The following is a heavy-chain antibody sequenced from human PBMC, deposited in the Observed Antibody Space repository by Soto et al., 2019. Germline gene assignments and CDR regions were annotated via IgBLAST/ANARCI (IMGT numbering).Heavy chain of an antibody. Sequence: QVQLVESGGGVVQPGRSLRLSCAASGFTFSSYGMHWVRQAPGKGLEWVAVISYDGSNKYYADSVKGRFTIARDNSKNTLYLQMNSPRAEDTAVYYCAKDTIAVAPTFDYWGQRTLVTVSS. CDR2: ISYDGSNK. CDR3: AKDTIAVAPTFDY. CDR1: GFTFSSYG. J-gene: IGHJ4*02. D-gene: IGHD6-19*01. V-gene: IGHV3-30*18.